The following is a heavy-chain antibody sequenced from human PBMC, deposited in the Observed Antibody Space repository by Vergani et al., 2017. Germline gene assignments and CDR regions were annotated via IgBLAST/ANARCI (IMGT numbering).Heavy chain of an antibody. CDR2: MNPNSGNT. V-gene: IGHV1-8*01. CDR3: ARSTYYDFWSGYLPPYYYYYYMDV. Sequence: QVQLVQSGAEVKKPGASVKVSCKASGYTFTSYDINWVRQATGQGLEWMGWMNPNSGNTGCAQKFQGRVTMTRNTSISTAYMELSSLRSEDTAVYYCARSTYYDFWSGYLPPYYYYYYMDVWGKGTTVTVSS. CDR1: GYTFTSYD. J-gene: IGHJ6*03. D-gene: IGHD3-3*01.